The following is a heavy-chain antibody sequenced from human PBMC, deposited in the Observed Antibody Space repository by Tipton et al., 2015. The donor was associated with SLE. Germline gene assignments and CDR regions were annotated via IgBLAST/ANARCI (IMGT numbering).Heavy chain of an antibody. CDR2: SNPSGST. Sequence: TLSLTCAVYGGSFSGYYWSWIRQPPGKGLEWIGESNPSGSTNYNPSLKSRVTISVDTSKNEFYLKLTSVTAADTAVYYCAKAPRRRINMVRGIWVDAFDMWGQGTKVIVSS. CDR3: AKAPRRRINMVRGIWVDAFDM. CDR1: GGSFSGYY. V-gene: IGHV4-34*01. J-gene: IGHJ3*02. D-gene: IGHD3-10*01.